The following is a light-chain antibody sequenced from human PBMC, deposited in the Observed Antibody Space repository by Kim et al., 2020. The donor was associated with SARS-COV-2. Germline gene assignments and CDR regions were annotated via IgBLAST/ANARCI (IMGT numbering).Light chain of an antibody. CDR3: QQYTDLPLS. V-gene: IGKV1-33*01. CDR2: ESA. J-gene: IGKJ4*01. Sequence: ASVGDRVTITCQASHDIDKYLNWYQHKPGKAPKLLLFESATLEIGVPSRFSVSGSGTHFTFTISGLQPEDFATYYCQQYTDLPLSFGGGTKVDIK. CDR1: HDIDKY.